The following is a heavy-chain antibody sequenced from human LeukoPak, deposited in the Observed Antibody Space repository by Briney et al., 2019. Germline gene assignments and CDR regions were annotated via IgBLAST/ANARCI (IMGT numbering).Heavy chain of an antibody. Sequence: GGSLRLSCAASGFTFDDYAMHWVRQAPGKGLEWVSGISWNSGSIGYADSVKGRFTISRDNAKNSLYLQMNSLRAEDTALYYCAKDFGRDAFDIWGQGTMVTVSS. D-gene: IGHD3-10*01. CDR1: GFTFDDYA. V-gene: IGHV3-9*01. CDR3: AKDFGRDAFDI. J-gene: IGHJ3*02. CDR2: ISWNSGSI.